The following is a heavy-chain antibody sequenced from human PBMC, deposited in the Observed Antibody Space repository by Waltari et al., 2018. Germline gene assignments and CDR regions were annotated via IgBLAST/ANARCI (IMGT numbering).Heavy chain of an antibody. J-gene: IGHJ2*01. CDR3: AKADFGDPFWYFDL. D-gene: IGHD4-17*01. Sequence: EVQLLESGGDLVQPGGSLRLSCAASGFSFSHYPMAWVRQAPGKGLELVSTMTADGRSRNYADSVKGRFTISRDNSQNTLDLQMNTLRAEDTAVYFCAKADFGDPFWYFDLWGRGTLVTV. CDR1: GFSFSHYP. CDR2: MTADGRSR. V-gene: IGHV3-23*01.